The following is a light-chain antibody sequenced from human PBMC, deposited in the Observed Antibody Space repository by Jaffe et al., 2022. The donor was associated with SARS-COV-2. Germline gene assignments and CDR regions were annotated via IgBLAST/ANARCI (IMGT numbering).Light chain of an antibody. Sequence: EIVLTQSPGTLSLSPGERVTLSCRASQSVTSRFLGWYQQKPGQAPRLLIYGASSRATDIPDRFSGSGSGTDFTLTIGRLEPEDFAVYYCQHYGTSWTFGQGTKVEIK. CDR2: GAS. CDR1: QSVTSRF. V-gene: IGKV3-20*01. J-gene: IGKJ1*01. CDR3: QHYGTSWT.